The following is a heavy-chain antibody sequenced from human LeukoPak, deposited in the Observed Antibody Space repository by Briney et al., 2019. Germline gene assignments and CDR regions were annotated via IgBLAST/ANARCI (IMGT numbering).Heavy chain of an antibody. CDR3: ARGYPLGYCSGGSCPFFDY. CDR2: VNPNSGNT. Sequence: ASVKVSCKASGYTFTSYDINWVRQATGQGLEWMGWVNPNSGNTGYAQKFQGRVTMTRNTSISTAYMELSSLRSEDTAVYYCARGYPLGYCSGGSCPFFDYWGQGILVTVSS. CDR1: GYTFTSYD. V-gene: IGHV1-8*01. D-gene: IGHD2-15*01. J-gene: IGHJ4*02.